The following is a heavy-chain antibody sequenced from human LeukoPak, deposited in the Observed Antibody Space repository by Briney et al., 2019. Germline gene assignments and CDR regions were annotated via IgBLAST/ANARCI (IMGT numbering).Heavy chain of an antibody. CDR2: FYSGGST. D-gene: IGHD6-19*01. V-gene: IGHV3-53*01. J-gene: IGHJ6*02. CDR1: GFTVISNY. Sequence: PGGSLRLSCAASGFTVISNYMSWVRQAPGKGLEWVSLFYSGGSTYYADSVKGRSTISRDNSKNTLYPHMNNLRAEDAAVYYCAREADNYGMDVWGQGTTVAVSS. CDR3: AREADNYGMDV.